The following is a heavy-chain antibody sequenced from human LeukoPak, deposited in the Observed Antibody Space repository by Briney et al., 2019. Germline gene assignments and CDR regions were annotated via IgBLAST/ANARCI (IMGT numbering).Heavy chain of an antibody. V-gene: IGHV3-13*01. J-gene: IGHJ4*02. CDR2: IGVSGGT. Sequence: GGSLRLSCAASGFTFSSYEMHWVRQVAGRGLEWVAAIGVSGGTYYSNSVKGRFTISRENAKNSFYVQMNGLRAGDTAVYYCAGHLRYFDWFDYWGQGTLVTVSS. CDR3: AGHLRYFDWFDY. CDR1: GFTFSSYE. D-gene: IGHD3-9*01.